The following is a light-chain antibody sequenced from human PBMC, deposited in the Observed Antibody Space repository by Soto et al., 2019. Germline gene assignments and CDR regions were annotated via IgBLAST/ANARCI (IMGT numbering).Light chain of an antibody. Sequence: DIVLTQSPGTLSLSAGERATLSCRASKSVSSNYLAWYQQKPGQAPRLLIYGASSRATGIPDRFSGSGSGTDFTLTITGLEPEESAVYYCQQSDRFPYTFGQVTKLEIK. CDR2: GAS. CDR3: QQSDRFPYT. CDR1: KSVSSNY. J-gene: IGKJ2*01. V-gene: IGKV3-20*01.